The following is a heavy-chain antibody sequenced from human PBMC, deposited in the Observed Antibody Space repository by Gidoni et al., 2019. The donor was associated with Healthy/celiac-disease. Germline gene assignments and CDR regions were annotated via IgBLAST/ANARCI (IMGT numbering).Heavy chain of an antibody. V-gene: IGHV4-4*02. Sequence: QVQLQESGPGLVKPSGTLSLTCAVSGGSISSSNWWSWVRQPPGKGLEWIGEIYHSGSTNYNPSLKSRVTISVDKSKNQFSLKLSSVTAADTAVYYCRSGGYYDSSGFDSDAFDIWGQGTMVTVS. CDR1: GGSISSSNW. CDR3: RSGGYYDSSGFDSDAFDI. CDR2: IYHSGST. D-gene: IGHD3-22*01. J-gene: IGHJ3*02.